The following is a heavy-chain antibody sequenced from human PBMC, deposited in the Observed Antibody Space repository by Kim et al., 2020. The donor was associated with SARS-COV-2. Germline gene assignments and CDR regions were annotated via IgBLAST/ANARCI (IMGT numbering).Heavy chain of an antibody. V-gene: IGHV4-30-4*01. D-gene: IGHD3-22*01. J-gene: IGHJ4*02. CDR3: AGGLSAYPDF. CDR2: VNYNGGS. CDR1: GASIDSRSLY. Sequence: SETLSLTCSVSGASIDSRSLYWRWIRQTPEMGLEWIGFVNYNGGSYDTPSLKSRVTISLDTSNNQFSLKMTSVTAADTAVYYCAGGLSAYPDFWGQGTLV.